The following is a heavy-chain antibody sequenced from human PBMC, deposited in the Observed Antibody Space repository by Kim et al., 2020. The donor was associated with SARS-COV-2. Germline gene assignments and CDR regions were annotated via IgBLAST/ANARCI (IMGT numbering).Heavy chain of an antibody. D-gene: IGHD6-19*01. Sequence: YADSVKRLFTISRDNARSSMSLQMNSLRAEDTAVYYCARDRVAGTYYLDSWGQGTLVTVSS. CDR3: ARDRVAGTYYLDS. J-gene: IGHJ4*02. V-gene: IGHV3-21*01.